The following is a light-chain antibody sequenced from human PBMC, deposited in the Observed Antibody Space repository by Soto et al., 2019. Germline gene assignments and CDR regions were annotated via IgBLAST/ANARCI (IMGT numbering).Light chain of an antibody. V-gene: IGKV1-27*01. CDR1: QVITNF. Sequence: DVQMTQCPCSVSGSVVDIGGISCLASQVITNFLAWYQQKPGKVPRLLIYSASTLQSGVPSRFSGSGSGTDFTLTISSLQPEDVATYYCQKYNSAPLTFGGGTKVDIK. CDR2: SAS. J-gene: IGKJ4*01. CDR3: QKYNSAPLT.